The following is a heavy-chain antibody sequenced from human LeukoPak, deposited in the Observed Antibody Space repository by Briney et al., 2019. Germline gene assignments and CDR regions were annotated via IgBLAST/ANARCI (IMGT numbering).Heavy chain of an antibody. CDR3: AKHQNKGFDY. CDR2: ISGSGGST. Sequence: GGSLRLSCAASGFTFNNYAMNWVRQAPGKGLEWVSIISGSGGSTYYVDSVKGRFTISRDNSKNTLYLQMNSLRAEDTAVYYCAKHQNKGFDYWGQGTLVTVSS. J-gene: IGHJ4*02. CDR1: GFTFNNYA. V-gene: IGHV3-23*01.